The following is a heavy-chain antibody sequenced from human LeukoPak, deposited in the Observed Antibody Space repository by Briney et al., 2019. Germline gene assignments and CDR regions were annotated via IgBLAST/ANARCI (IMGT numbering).Heavy chain of an antibody. J-gene: IGHJ4*02. CDR2: INPNSGGT. CDR1: GYTFTGYY. V-gene: IGHV1-2*02. D-gene: IGHD3-10*01. Sequence: ASVKVSCKASGYTFTGYYMHWVRQAPGQGLEWMGWINPNSGGTNYAQKFQGRVTMTRDTSISTAYMELSSLRSDDTAVYYCARDHVVRGVITNSHYWGQGTLVTVSS. CDR3: ARDHVVRGVITNSHY.